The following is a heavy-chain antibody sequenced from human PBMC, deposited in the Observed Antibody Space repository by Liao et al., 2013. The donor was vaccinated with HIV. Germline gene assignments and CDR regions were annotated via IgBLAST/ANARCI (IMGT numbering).Heavy chain of an antibody. CDR1: GDLIRRDNYY. Sequence: QVRLQESGPGLVKPSQTLSLTCTVSGDLIRRDNYYWTWIRQPAGKGLEWIGHIYTGMSTTGTTNYNPSLKSRVSISADTSSNHVSLKLTSVTAADTAVYYCARGPYYYDSSGVVDFWGPGTLVTVVL. J-gene: IGHJ4*02. CDR3: ARGPYYYDSSGVVDF. D-gene: IGHD3-22*01. V-gene: IGHV4-61*02. CDR2: IYTGMSTTGTT.